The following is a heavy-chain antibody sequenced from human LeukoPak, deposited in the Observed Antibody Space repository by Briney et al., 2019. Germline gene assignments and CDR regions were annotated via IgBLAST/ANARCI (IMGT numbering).Heavy chain of an antibody. CDR3: ARWELLDY. Sequence: SETLSLTCTVSGGSVSSYYWSWIRQPPGKGLEWIGYIYYSGSTNYSPSLKSRVTISVDTSKDQFSLKLSSVTAADTAVYYCARWELLDYWGQGTLVTASS. CDR2: IYYSGST. J-gene: IGHJ4*02. D-gene: IGHD1-26*01. V-gene: IGHV4-59*02. CDR1: GGSVSSYY.